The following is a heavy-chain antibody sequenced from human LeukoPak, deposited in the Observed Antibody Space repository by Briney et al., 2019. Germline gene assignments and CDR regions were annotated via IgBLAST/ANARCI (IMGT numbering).Heavy chain of an antibody. J-gene: IGHJ4*02. D-gene: IGHD6-13*01. Sequence: ASVKVSCKASGYTFTGYYMHWVRQAPGQGLEWMGRINPNSGGTNYAQKFQGRVTMTRDTSMSTAYMELSRLRSGDSAVYYCARGRGIAASGTQDYSGQGTLVTVSS. CDR1: GYTFTGYY. V-gene: IGHV1-2*06. CDR2: INPNSGGT. CDR3: ARGRGIAASGTQDY.